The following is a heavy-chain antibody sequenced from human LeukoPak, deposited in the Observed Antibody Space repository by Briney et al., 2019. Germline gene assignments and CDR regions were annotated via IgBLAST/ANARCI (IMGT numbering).Heavy chain of an antibody. V-gene: IGHV4-59*01. CDR1: GGSISSYY. CDR2: IYYSGST. J-gene: IGHJ4*02. D-gene: IGHD6-19*01. CDR3: ARVSPSGWYYFDY. Sequence: SETLSLTCTVSGGSISSYYWSWIRQPPGKGLEWIGYIYYSGSTNYNPSLKSRVTISVDTSNNQFSLKLSSVTAADTAVYYCARVSPSGWYYFDYWGQGTLVTVSS.